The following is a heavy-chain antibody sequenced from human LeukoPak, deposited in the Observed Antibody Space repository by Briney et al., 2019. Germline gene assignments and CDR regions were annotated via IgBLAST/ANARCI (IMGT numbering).Heavy chain of an antibody. CDR1: GFTFSSYS. CDR3: ARYDFWSGYYAVSGDAFDI. J-gene: IGHJ3*02. V-gene: IGHV3-21*01. D-gene: IGHD3-3*01. CDR2: ISSSSSYI. Sequence: GGSLRLSCAASGFTFSSYSMNWVRQAPGKGLEWVSSISSSSSYIYYADSVKGRFTISRDNSKNTLYLQMNSLRAEDTAVYYCARYDFWSGYYAVSGDAFDIWGQGTMVTVSS.